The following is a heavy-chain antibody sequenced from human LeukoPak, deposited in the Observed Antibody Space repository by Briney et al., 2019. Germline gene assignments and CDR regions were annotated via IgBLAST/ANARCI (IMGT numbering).Heavy chain of an antibody. J-gene: IGHJ6*02. V-gene: IGHV1-69*13. CDR2: IIPIFGTA. D-gene: IGHD2-2*01. Sequence: GASVKVSCKASGGTFSSYAISWVRQAPGQGLEWMGGIIPIFGTANYAQKFQGRVTITADESTSTAYMELSSLRSEDTAVYYCARDRVLGRGSTSCLDVWGQGTTVTVSS. CDR1: GGTFSSYA. CDR3: ARDRVLGRGSTSCLDV.